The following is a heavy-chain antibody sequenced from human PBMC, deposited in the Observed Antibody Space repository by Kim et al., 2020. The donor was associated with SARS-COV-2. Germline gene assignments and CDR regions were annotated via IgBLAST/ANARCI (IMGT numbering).Heavy chain of an antibody. CDR1: GYSFTSYA. J-gene: IGHJ4*02. D-gene: IGHD6-13*01. CDR2: INAGNGNT. Sequence: ASVKVSCKASGYSFTSYAMHWVRQAPGQRLEWMGWINAGNGNTKYSQKFQGRVTITRDTSASTAYMELSSLRSEDTAVFYCARGGAAAEYDYWGQGTLVTVSS. CDR3: ARGGAAAEYDY. V-gene: IGHV1-3*01.